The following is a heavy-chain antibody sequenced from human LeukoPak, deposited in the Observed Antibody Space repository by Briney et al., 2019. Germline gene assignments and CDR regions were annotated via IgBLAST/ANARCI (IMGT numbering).Heavy chain of an antibody. V-gene: IGHV1-18*01. CDR1: GYIFTSYG. J-gene: IGHJ5*02. CDR3: ARDRWKDIVVVVATGADP. CDR2: TSAYNGNT. D-gene: IGHD2-15*01. Sequence: ASVKVSCKASGYIFTSYGISWVRQAPGQGLEWMGWTSAYNGNTNYAQKLQGRATMTTDTSTSTAYMELRSLRSDDTAVYYCARDRWKDIVVVVATGADPWGQGTLVTVSS.